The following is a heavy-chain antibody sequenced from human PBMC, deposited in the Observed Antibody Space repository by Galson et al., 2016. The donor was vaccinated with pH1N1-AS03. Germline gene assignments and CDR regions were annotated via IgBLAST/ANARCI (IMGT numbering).Heavy chain of an antibody. CDR3: ARGELWGRHDYLFHY. J-gene: IGHJ4*02. CDR2: LSSLGTA. CDR1: GVSVSSYH. Sequence: ETLSLTCTVSGVSVSSYHWSWIRQPAGKGLEWIGRLSSLGTANYNPSPESRVSISVDASKNQFSLKLNSMTAADTAVYYCARGELWGRHDYLFHYWGQGALVTVSS. D-gene: IGHD3-16*01. V-gene: IGHV4-4*07.